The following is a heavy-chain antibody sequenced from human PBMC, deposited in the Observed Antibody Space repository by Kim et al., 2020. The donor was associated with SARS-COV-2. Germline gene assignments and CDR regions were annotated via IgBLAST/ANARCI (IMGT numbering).Heavy chain of an antibody. D-gene: IGHD1-20*01. CDR1: GFTFSDYA. J-gene: IGHJ4*01. CDR2: INGPGDTT. Sequence: GGSLRLSCAASGFTFSDYAMSWVRQAPGKGLEWVSGINGPGDTTYYADSVKGRFTISRDNSKRTLYLQMNSLRAEDTAIYFCAKFRGDPFYNWDFDYWG. CDR3: AKFRGDPFYNWDFDY. V-gene: IGHV3-23*01.